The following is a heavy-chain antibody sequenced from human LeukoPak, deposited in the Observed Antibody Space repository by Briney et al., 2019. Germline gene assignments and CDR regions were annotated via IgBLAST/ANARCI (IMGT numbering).Heavy chain of an antibody. CDR2: IVVGSGNT. CDR1: GFTFTRSA. V-gene: IGHV1-58*02. D-gene: IGHD6-19*01. J-gene: IGHJ4*02. Sequence: ASVKVSCKASGFTFTRSAMQWVRQARGQRLEWIGWIVVGSGNTNYAQKFQERVTITRDMSTSTAYMELSSLRSEDTAVYYCAGGIAVAGYATYWGQGTLVTVSS. CDR3: AGGIAVAGYATY.